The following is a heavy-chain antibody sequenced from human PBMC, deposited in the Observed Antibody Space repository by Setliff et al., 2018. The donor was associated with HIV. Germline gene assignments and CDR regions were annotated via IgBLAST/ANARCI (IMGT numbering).Heavy chain of an antibody. J-gene: IGHJ4*02. CDR2: IKSKVSGETA. Sequence: PGGSLRLSCAASGLTFKTAWMGWVRQAPGKGLEWVGRIKSKVSGETADYAAPVKGRFTISRDDSRNMVFLQMNSLKSDDTAVYYCTTENHSYCGRGTLVTVSS. CDR1: GLTFKTAW. V-gene: IGHV3-15*01. CDR3: TTENHSY. D-gene: IGHD4-4*01.